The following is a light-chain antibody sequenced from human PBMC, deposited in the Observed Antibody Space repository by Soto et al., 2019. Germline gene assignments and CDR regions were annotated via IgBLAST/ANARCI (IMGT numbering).Light chain of an antibody. Sequence: DIQMTQSPSSLCGSVGDRVTITCRASQGISNYLAWYQQIPGKVPKLLISAASTLQSGVPSRFSGSGSGTDFTLTISSLQPEDVATYYCQKYTNVPAFGGGTKVEIK. CDR2: AAS. CDR3: QKYTNVPA. V-gene: IGKV1-27*01. CDR1: QGISNY. J-gene: IGKJ4*01.